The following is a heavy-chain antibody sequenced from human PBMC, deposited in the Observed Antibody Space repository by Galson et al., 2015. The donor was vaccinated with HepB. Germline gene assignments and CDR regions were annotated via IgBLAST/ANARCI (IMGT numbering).Heavy chain of an antibody. CDR1: GFTYSGSA. J-gene: IGHJ6*02. Sequence: SLRLSCAASGFTYSGSAMHWVRQASGKGLEWVGRIRSKANSYATAYAASVKGRFTISRDDSKNTAYLQMNSLKTEDTAVYYCTRHADYDFRSGYPYAPYYYYGMDVWGQGTTVTVSS. V-gene: IGHV3-73*01. CDR3: TRHADYDFRSGYPYAPYYYYGMDV. CDR2: IRSKANSYAT. D-gene: IGHD3-3*01.